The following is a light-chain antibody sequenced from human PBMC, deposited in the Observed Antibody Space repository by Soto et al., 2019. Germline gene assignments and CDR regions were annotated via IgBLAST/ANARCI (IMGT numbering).Light chain of an antibody. V-gene: IGLV2-14*01. Sequence: QSALTQPASVSGSPGQSITISCTGTSSDVGGYNYVSWYQQHPGKVPKLMIYDVSDRPSGVSNRFSGSKSGNTASLTISGLQAEDEADYYCASYTSSSTFVFGGGTKVTVL. CDR1: SSDVGGYNY. J-gene: IGLJ2*01. CDR3: ASYTSSSTFV. CDR2: DVS.